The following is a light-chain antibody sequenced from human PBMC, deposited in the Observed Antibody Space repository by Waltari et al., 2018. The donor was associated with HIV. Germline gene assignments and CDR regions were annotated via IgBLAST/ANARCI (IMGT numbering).Light chain of an antibody. CDR2: EVS. J-gene: IGLJ2*01. Sequence: QSALTQPPSASGSPGQSVTISCTGTSSDVGGYNYVSWYQQHPGKAPKLMIYEVSKRASGVPDRFSGSKSGNTASLTVSGLQAEDEADYYCSSYAGSNNLVFGGGTKLTVL. CDR3: SSYAGSNNLV. V-gene: IGLV2-8*01. CDR1: SSDVGGYNY.